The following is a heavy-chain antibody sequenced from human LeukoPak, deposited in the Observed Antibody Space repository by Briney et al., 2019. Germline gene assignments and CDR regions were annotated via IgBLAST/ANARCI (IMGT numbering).Heavy chain of an antibody. D-gene: IGHD6-6*01. V-gene: IGHV1-18*01. CDR2: ISAYNGNT. J-gene: IGHJ6*02. CDR1: GYTFTSYG. CDR3: ATQRSLYSSSYYGMDV. Sequence: ASVKVSCKASGYTFTSYGISWVRQAPGQGLEWMGWISAYNGNTNYAQKLQGRVTMTTDTSTSTAYMELRSLRSDDTAVYYCATQRSLYSSSYYGMDVWGQGTTVTVSS.